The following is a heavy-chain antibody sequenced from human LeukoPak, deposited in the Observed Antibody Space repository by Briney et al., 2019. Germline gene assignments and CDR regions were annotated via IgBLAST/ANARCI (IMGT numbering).Heavy chain of an antibody. CDR3: ARSDSSGRYGGYYYYYMDV. V-gene: IGHV1-18*01. CDR1: GYTFTSYG. D-gene: IGHD6-19*01. J-gene: IGHJ6*03. CDR2: ISAYNGNT. Sequence: ASVKVSRKSSGYTFTSYGFTWVRQAPGQGLEWMGWISAYNGNTNYAQKLQGRVTMTTDTSTRKAYMELRSLRSDDTAVYYCARSDSSGRYGGYYYYYMDVWGKGTTVTVSS.